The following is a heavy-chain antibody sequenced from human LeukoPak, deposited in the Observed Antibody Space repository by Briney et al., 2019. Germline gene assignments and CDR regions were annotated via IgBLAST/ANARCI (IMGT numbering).Heavy chain of an antibody. CDR1: GLTFSNYA. CDR2: ISGGSGVT. Sequence: PGGSLRLSCVVTGLTFSNYAMSWVRQAPGKGPEWVSDISGGSGVTHFADSVRGRFSISRDNSKNTLYLQMSSLRAEDTAVYYCAKGPLTEVPGTTWDYWGQGTLVTVSS. D-gene: IGHD6-19*01. V-gene: IGHV3-23*01. CDR3: AKGPLTEVPGTTWDY. J-gene: IGHJ4*02.